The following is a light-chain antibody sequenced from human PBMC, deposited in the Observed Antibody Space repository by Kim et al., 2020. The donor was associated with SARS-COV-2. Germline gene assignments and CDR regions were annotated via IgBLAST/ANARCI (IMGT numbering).Light chain of an antibody. CDR1: TSDVGAYNY. V-gene: IGLV2-14*01. Sequence: QSALTQPASVSGSPGQSITISCTGTTSDVGAYNYVSWYQQHPGKAPKLMIYDVTKRPSGVSNRFSGSKSGNTASLTISGLQAEDEADYYCSSYTTTNTSVFGGGTQLTVL. J-gene: IGLJ2*01. CDR2: DVT. CDR3: SSYTTTNTSV.